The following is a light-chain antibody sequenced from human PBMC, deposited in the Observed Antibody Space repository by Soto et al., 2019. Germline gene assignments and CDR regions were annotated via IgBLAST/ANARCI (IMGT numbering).Light chain of an antibody. J-gene: IGLJ1*01. CDR1: SSNLGAGYD. CDR3: QSYDSSLIVSKV. CDR2: ANS. Sequence: QSVLTQPPSVSGAPGQRGTISCSGSSSNLGAGYDVQWYRQFPGTAPKLLIYANSVRPSGVPDRFSGSKSGTSASLAITGLQAEDEADYYCQSYDSSLIVSKVFGTGTKVTVL. V-gene: IGLV1-40*01.